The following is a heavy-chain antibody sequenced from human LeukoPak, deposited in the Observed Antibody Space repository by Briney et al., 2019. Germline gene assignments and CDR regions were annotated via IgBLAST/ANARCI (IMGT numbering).Heavy chain of an antibody. V-gene: IGHV3-21*01. CDR3: ARPLPNSPTSFDY. CDR2: ISSSSSYI. Sequence: ASVKVSCKASGYTFTSYGISWVRQAPGKGLEWVSSISSSSSYIYYADSVKGRFTISRDNAKNSLYLQMNSLRAEDTAVYYCARPLPNSPTSFDYWGQGTLVTVSS. J-gene: IGHJ4*02. CDR1: GYTFTSYG.